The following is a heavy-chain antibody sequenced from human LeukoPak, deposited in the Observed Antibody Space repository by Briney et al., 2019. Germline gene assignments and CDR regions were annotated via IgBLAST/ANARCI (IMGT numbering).Heavy chain of an antibody. CDR2: INHNGNVS. Sequence: LRLSCAASGFTFSSYWMNWARQAPGKGLEWVASINHNGNVSYYVESVKGRFTISRDNAKNSLYLQMSNLRAEDTAVYFCARGGGLDVWGQGATVTVSS. D-gene: IGHD3-16*01. V-gene: IGHV3-7*03. CDR3: ARGGGLDV. CDR1: GFTFSSYW. J-gene: IGHJ6*02.